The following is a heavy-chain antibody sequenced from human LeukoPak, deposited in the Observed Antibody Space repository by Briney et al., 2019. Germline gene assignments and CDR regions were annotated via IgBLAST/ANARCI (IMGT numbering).Heavy chain of an antibody. Sequence: SETLSLTCAVYGGSFSGYYWSWIRQPPGKGLEWIGEINHSGSTNYNPSLKSRVTISVGTSKIQFSLKLSSVTAADTAVYYCASVSDILTGLDAFDIWGQGTMVTVSS. CDR3: ASVSDILTGLDAFDI. D-gene: IGHD3-9*01. CDR2: INHSGST. V-gene: IGHV4-34*01. J-gene: IGHJ3*02. CDR1: GGSFSGYY.